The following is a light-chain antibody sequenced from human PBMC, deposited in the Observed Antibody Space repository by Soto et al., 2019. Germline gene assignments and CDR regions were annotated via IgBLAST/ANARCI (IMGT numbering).Light chain of an antibody. J-gene: IGLJ2*01. CDR3: AGWDDSLNGPV. Sequence: QSVLTQPPSASGTPGQRVTISCSGSSSNIGRNTVNWYQQLPGTAPKLLIYSNNQRPSGVPDRFSGSKSGTSGSLAISGIQSEDEADYYCAGWDDSLNGPVFGGGTKVTVL. CDR2: SNN. CDR1: SSNIGRNT. V-gene: IGLV1-44*01.